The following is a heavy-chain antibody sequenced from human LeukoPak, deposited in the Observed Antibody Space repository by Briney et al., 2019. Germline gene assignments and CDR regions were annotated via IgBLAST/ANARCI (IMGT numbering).Heavy chain of an antibody. CDR1: GFTFSNAW. V-gene: IGHV3-15*07. CDR3: TTLFEVVTGLIVDY. D-gene: IGHD3-3*01. J-gene: IGHJ4*02. CDR2: FKSKTDGGTT. Sequence: GGSLRLSCAASGFTFSNAWMNWVRQAPGKGLEWVGRFKSKTDGGTTDYAAPVKGRFTISRDDSKNTLYLQMNSLKTEDTAVYYCTTLFEVVTGLIVDYWGQGTLVTVSS.